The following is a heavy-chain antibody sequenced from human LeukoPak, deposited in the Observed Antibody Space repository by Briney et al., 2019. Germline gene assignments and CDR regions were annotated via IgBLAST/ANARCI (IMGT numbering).Heavy chain of an antibody. CDR3: ARDGLEPNAFDI. CDR1: GGSISSSSYY. CDR2: IYYSGST. D-gene: IGHD1-1*01. J-gene: IGHJ3*02. V-gene: IGHV4-39*07. Sequence: SETLSLTCTVSGGSISSSSYYWGWIRQPPGKGLEWIGSIYYSGSTYYNPSLKSRVTISVDTSKNQFSLKLSSVTAADTAVYYCARDGLEPNAFDIWGQGTMVTVSS.